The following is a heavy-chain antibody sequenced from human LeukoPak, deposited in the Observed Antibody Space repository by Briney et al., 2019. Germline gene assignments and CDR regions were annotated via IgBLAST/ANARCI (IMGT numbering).Heavy chain of an antibody. J-gene: IGHJ4*02. CDR1: GFTFSSYE. Sequence: GGSLRLSCAASGFTFSSYEMNWVRQAPGKGLEWVSYISSSGSTIYYADSVKGRFTIPRDNAKNSLYLQMNSLRAEDTAVYYCAREGSGYSYGSYDYWGQGTLVTVSS. CDR3: AREGSGYSYGSYDY. V-gene: IGHV3-48*03. D-gene: IGHD5-18*01. CDR2: ISSSGSTI.